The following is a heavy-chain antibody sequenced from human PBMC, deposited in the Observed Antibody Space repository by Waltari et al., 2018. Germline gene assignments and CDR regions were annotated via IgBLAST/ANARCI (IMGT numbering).Heavy chain of an antibody. Sequence: EVQLVASGGGLIQPGGSLRLSFAASGFTVSSNYMSWFRKAPGKWLEWVSVIYSGGSTYYADSVKGRFTISRDNSKNTLYLQMNSLRAEDTAVYYCARDGLGTTGTGYYYYYGMDVWGQGNTVTVSS. D-gene: IGHD1-1*01. CDR2: IYSGGST. V-gene: IGHV3-53*01. J-gene: IGHJ6*02. CDR1: GFTVSSNY. CDR3: ARDGLGTTGTGYYYYYGMDV.